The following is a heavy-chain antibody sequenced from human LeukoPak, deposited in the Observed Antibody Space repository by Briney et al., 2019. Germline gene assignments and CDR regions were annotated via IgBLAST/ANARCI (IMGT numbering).Heavy chain of an antibody. CDR1: GYTFTSYY. J-gene: IGHJ5*02. V-gene: IGHV1-46*01. D-gene: IGHD3-10*01. CDR2: INPTGGGT. CDR3: ARDSPMEGWFDP. Sequence: GASVKVSCKASGYTFTSYYMHWVRQAPGQGLEWMGIINPTGGGTTYAQKFQGRVTMTRDTSTSTVYMELSSLRSEDTAVYYCARDSPMEGWFDPWGQGTLVTVSS.